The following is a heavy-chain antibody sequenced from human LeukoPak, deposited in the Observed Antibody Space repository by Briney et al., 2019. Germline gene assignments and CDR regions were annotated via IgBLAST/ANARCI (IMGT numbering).Heavy chain of an antibody. Sequence: SETLCLSCALSGGSISAYYWSWIRQPPGKGLEWIGYIYHSGSTNYNTSLTTRVTNTVDTSKNQFSLKLSSETAAEYAVYYCARGGGYASPIGYWGQGALVTASS. J-gene: IGHJ4*02. V-gene: IGHV4-59*01. CDR3: ARGGGYASPIGY. CDR2: IYHSGST. D-gene: IGHD5-12*01. CDR1: GGSISAYY.